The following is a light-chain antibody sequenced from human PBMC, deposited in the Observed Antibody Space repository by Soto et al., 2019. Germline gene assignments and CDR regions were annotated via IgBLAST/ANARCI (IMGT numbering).Light chain of an antibody. CDR1: QRVSSSY. J-gene: IGKJ5*01. V-gene: IGKV3D-15*01. CDR3: QQYNKWPIT. Sequence: EIVLTQSPGTLSLSPGERATLSCRASQRVSSSYLAWYQQKPGQAPRLLSYGASTRATGIAARFSGSGSGTEFSLTITSLQSEDSAVYYCQQYNKWPITFGQGTRLEIK. CDR2: GAS.